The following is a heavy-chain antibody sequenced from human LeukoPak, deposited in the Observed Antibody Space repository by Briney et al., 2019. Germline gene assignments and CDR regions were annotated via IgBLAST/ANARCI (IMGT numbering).Heavy chain of an antibody. D-gene: IGHD4-17*01. V-gene: IGHV4-59*01. CDR1: GGSISTYY. CDR3: ARSYGDYINFDY. CDR2: IYYSGST. J-gene: IGHJ4*02. Sequence: PSETLSLTCTVSGGSISTYYRNWIRQPPGKGLEWIGYIYYSGSTNCNPSLKSRVTISVDTSKNQFSLNLTSVTAADTAVYYCARSYGDYINFDYWGQGSLATVSS.